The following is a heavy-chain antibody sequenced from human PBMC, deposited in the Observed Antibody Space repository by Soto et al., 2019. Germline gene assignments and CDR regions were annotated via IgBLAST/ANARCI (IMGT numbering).Heavy chain of an antibody. J-gene: IGHJ6*02. D-gene: IGHD3-22*01. CDR2: IWYDGSNK. V-gene: IGHV3-33*01. CDR1: GFTFSSYG. CDR3: ARDGPYYDSSGYHYYYGMDV. Sequence: GGSLRLSCAASGFTFSSYGMHWVRQAPGKGLEWVAVIWYDGSNKYYADSVKGRFTISRDNSKNTLYLQMNSLRAEDTAVYYCARDGPYYDSSGYHYYYGMDVWGQGTTVTVYS.